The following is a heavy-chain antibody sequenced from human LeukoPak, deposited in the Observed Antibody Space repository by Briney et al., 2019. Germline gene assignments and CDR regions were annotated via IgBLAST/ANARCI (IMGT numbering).Heavy chain of an antibody. J-gene: IGHJ4*02. V-gene: IGHV3-30*18. CDR2: ISYDGSNK. D-gene: IGHD3-22*01. Sequence: GGSLRLSCAASGFTFSSYGMHWVRQAPGKGLEWVAVISYDGSNKYYADSVKGRFTISRDSSKNTLYLQMNSLRAEDTAVYYCAKDLDYYDSSGFIVGDYWGQGTLVTVSS. CDR1: GFTFSSYG. CDR3: AKDLDYYDSSGFIVGDY.